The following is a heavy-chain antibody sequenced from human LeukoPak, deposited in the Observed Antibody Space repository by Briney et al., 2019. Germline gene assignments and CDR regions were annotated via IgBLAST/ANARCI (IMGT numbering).Heavy chain of an antibody. CDR3: STGPRSLPY. CDR2: ISGMGHDI. D-gene: IGHD4-23*01. CDR1: GLSFSDSY. V-gene: IGHV3-11*01. Sequence: GGSLRLSCVASGLSFSDSYMTWIRQTPGMGLESLAYISGMGHDIYYADSVKGRFTISRDNAKNSLYLQMNSLRPEDTALYYCSTGPRSLPYWGPGTLVTVSS. J-gene: IGHJ4*01.